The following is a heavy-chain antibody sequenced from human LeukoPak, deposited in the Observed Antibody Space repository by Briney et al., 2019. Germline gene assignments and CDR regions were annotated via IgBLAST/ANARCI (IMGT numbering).Heavy chain of an antibody. Sequence: KPSETLSLTCSVSGGSISSYYWSWIRQPPGKGLEWIGYIHYIGSTNYNPSLKSRVTMSVDTSKNQFSLKLSSVTAADTAIYYCANYHCSGVSCYHFDYWGQGTLVTVSS. V-gene: IGHV4-59*08. J-gene: IGHJ4*02. CDR3: ANYHCSGVSCYHFDY. CDR1: GGSISSYY. D-gene: IGHD2-15*01. CDR2: IHYIGST.